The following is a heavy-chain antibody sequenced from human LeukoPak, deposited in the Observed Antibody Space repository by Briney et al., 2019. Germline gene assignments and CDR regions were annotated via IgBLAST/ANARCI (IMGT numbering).Heavy chain of an antibody. Sequence: PGRSLRLSCAASGFAFSDYAMHWVRQAPGKGLEWVAVISYDGSNKYYADSVKGRFTISRDNSKNTLYLQMNSLRAEDTAVYYCASLYSGYDWAKYYFDYWGQGTLVTVSS. J-gene: IGHJ4*02. D-gene: IGHD5-12*01. CDR1: GFAFSDYA. CDR3: ASLYSGYDWAKYYFDY. V-gene: IGHV3-30-3*01. CDR2: ISYDGSNK.